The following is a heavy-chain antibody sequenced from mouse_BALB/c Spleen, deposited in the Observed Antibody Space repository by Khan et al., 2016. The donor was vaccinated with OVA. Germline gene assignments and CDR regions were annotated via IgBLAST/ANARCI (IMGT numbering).Heavy chain of an antibody. D-gene: IGHD1-2*01. V-gene: IGHV3-2*02. CDR2: ISYSGST. Sequence: EVQLQESGPGLVKPSQSLSLTCTVTGYSITSGSGWNWIRQFPGNKLEWMGYISYSGSTNYNPSLKSRISITRDTSKNQFFLQLNSLTTEDTATCYCARTAKIKYWGQGTTLTVSS. CDR1: GYSITSGSG. CDR3: ARTAKIKY. J-gene: IGHJ2*01.